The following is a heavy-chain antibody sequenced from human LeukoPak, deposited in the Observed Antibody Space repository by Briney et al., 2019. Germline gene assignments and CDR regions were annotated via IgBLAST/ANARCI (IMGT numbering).Heavy chain of an antibody. V-gene: IGHV1-8*01. CDR3: ARVLRVRGVITFGY. Sequence: ASVKVSCKASGYTFTSYDINWVRQATGQGLEWMGWINPNSGNTGYAQKFQGRVTMTRNTPISTAYMELSSLRSEDTAVYYCARVLRVRGVITFGYWGQGTLVTVSS. CDR2: INPNSGNT. CDR1: GYTFTSYD. J-gene: IGHJ4*02. D-gene: IGHD3-10*01.